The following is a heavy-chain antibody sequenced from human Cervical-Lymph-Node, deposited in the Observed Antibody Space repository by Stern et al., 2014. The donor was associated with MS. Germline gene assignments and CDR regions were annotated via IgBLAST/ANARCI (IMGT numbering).Heavy chain of an antibody. CDR1: GGSISSYY. Sequence: QVQLQESAPGLVKPSETLSLTCTVSGGSISSYYWSWIRQPPGKGLEWIGYIYYSGSTNYNPSLKSRVTISVDTSKNQFSLKLSSVTAADTAVYYCARAGDYYDSRGRYYYYGMDVWGQGTTVTVSS. CDR3: ARAGDYYDSRGRYYYYGMDV. D-gene: IGHD3-22*01. CDR2: IYYSGST. V-gene: IGHV4-59*01. J-gene: IGHJ6*02.